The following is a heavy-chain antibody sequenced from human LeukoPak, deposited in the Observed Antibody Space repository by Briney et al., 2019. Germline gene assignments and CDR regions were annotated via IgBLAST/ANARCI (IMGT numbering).Heavy chain of an antibody. J-gene: IGHJ4*02. D-gene: IGHD4-23*01. Sequence: PGGSLRLSCAASGFTFSSYWMHWVRQAPGKGLVWISRINSDGSGTSYANSVKGRFTISRDNSKTTLYLQMNSLRADDTAVYFCAKEKLRCFDYWGQGALVTVSS. V-gene: IGHV3-74*01. CDR3: AKEKLRCFDY. CDR1: GFTFSSYW. CDR2: INSDGSGT.